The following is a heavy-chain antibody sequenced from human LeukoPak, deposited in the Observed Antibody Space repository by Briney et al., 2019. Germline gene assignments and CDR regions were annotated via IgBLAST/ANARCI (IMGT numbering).Heavy chain of an antibody. D-gene: IGHD3-10*01. V-gene: IGHV3-66*01. CDR3: ARAGDARGSADY. J-gene: IGHJ4*02. Sequence: PGGSLRLSCAASGITVGSNYMSWVRQAPGKGLEWVSVIYSGGSTYYADSVKDRFNISRDNSKNTLYLQMNSLRVEDTAVYYCARAGDARGSADYWGQGTLVTVSS. CDR1: GITVGSNY. CDR2: IYSGGST.